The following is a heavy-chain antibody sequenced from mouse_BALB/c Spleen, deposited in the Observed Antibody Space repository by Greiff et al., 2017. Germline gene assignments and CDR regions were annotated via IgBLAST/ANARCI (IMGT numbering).Heavy chain of an antibody. Sequence: QVQLQQSGPELVKPGASVRISCTASGYTFTSYYIHWVKQRPGQGLEWIGWIYPGNVNTKYNEKFKGKATLTADKSSSTAYMQLSSLTSEDSAVYFCARFGNYEAMDYWGQGTSVTVSS. V-gene: IGHV1S56*01. D-gene: IGHD2-1*01. J-gene: IGHJ4*01. CDR3: ARFGNYEAMDY. CDR1: GYTFTSYY. CDR2: IYPGNVNT.